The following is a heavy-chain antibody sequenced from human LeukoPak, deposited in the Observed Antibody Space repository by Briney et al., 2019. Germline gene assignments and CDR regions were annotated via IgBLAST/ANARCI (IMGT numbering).Heavy chain of an antibody. CDR3: ARHQDYGGYTLDY. CDR1: GGSISDYY. J-gene: IGHJ4*02. D-gene: IGHD4-17*01. Sequence: SETLSLTCTVSGGSISDYYWSWIRQPPGKGLEWIAYIYYSGSTNYNPSLKSRVTISVDTSKNQFSLKLSSVTAADTAVYYCARHQDYGGYTLDYWGQGTLVTVSS. V-gene: IGHV4-59*08. CDR2: IYYSGST.